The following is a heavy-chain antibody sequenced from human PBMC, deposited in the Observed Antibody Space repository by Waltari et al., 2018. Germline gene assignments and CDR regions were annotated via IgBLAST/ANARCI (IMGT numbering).Heavy chain of an antibody. CDR3: ARWGGDIVVVPAASLDYYYYMDV. Sequence: QVQLVQSGAEVKKPGASVKVSCKASGYTFTSYGTRWSPPPPGQGLEWVGRVSAYNGNTNNAQKLQGRVTMTTDTSTSTAYMELRSLRSDDTAVYYCARWGGDIVVVPAASLDYYYYMDVWGKGTTVTVSS. CDR2: VSAYNGNT. V-gene: IGHV1-18*01. J-gene: IGHJ6*03. D-gene: IGHD2-2*01. CDR1: GYTFTSYG.